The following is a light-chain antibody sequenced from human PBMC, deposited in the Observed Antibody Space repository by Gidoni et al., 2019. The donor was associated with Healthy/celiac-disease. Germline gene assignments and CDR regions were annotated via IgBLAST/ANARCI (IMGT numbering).Light chain of an antibody. CDR2: AAS. J-gene: IGKJ4*01. V-gene: IGKV3-11*01. Sequence: SLSPGERATLSCPASHRVSTYLAWYQQTPGQAPRLLIYAASNRATGIPAWFSGRGSVTYFTSTISSREPADFAVYYCQQRSNWPLTFGGGTQVEIK. CDR1: HRVSTY. CDR3: QQRSNWPLT.